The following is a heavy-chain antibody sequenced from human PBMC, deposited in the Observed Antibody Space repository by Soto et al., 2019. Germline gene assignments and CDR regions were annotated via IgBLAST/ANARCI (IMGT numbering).Heavy chain of an antibody. V-gene: IGHV4-31*03. CDR3: ARVGSIVQNGNWFDP. CDR2: IYYSGST. CDR1: GGSISSGGYY. Sequence: SETLSLTCTVSGGSISSGGYYWSWIRQHPGKGLEWIGYIYYSGSTYYNPSLKSRVTISVDTSKNQFSLKLSSVTAADTAVCYCARVGSIVQNGNWFDPWGQGTLVTVSS. J-gene: IGHJ5*02. D-gene: IGHD2-15*01.